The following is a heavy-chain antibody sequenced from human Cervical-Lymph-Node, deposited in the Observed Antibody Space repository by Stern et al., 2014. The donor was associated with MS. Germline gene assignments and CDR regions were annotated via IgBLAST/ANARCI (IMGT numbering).Heavy chain of an antibody. CDR1: GFSLSTSGMC. CDR2: IDWDDDK. J-gene: IGHJ6*02. Sequence: ESGPALVKPTQTLTLTCAFSGFSLSTSGMCVTWIRQPPRKALEWLSLIDWDDDKYYSPSLKTRLTISKDTSKNQVVLTMTNMDPEDTGTYYCARTAAQLRFMEWHYYYGMDVWGQGTTVTVSS. D-gene: IGHD3-3*01. V-gene: IGHV2-70*01. CDR3: ARTAAQLRFMEWHYYYGMDV.